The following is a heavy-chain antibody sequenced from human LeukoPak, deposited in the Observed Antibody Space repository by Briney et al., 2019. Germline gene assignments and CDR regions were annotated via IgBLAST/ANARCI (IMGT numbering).Heavy chain of an antibody. CDR3: ARLGSAADYNWFDP. V-gene: IGHV4-30-4*01. CDR2: IYYSGST. CDR1: GGSISSGDYY. J-gene: IGHJ5*02. Sequence: SETLSLTCTVSGGSISSGDYYWSWIRQPPGKGLEWIGYIYYSGSTYYNPSLKSRVTISVDTSKIQFSLKLSSVTAADTAVYYCARLGSAADYNWFDPWGQGTLVTVSS. D-gene: IGHD3-10*01.